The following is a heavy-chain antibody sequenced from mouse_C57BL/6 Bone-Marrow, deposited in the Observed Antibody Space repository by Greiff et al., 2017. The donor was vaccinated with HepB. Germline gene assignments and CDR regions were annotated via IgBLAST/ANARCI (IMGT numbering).Heavy chain of an antibody. CDR3: TTGYYGYFDY. Sequence: VQLQQSGAELVRPGASVKLSCTASGFNIKDDYMHWVKQRPEQGLEWIGWIDPENGDTEYASKFQGKATITADTSSNTAYLQLSSLTSEDTAVYYCTTGYYGYFDYWGQGTTLTVSS. D-gene: IGHD1-1*01. CDR2: IDPENGDT. CDR1: GFNIKDDY. J-gene: IGHJ2*01. V-gene: IGHV14-4*01.